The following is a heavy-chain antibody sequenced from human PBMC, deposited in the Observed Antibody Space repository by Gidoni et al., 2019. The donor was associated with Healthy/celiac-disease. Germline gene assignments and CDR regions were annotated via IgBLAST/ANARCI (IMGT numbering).Heavy chain of an antibody. Sequence: QVQLVESGGGVVQPGRSLRLSCAASGFTFSSYGVHWVRQAPGKGLGWVAVISYDGSNKYYADSVKGRFTISRDNSKNTLYLQMNSLRAEDTAVYYCAKGPDYYDSSGYAYWGQGTLVTVSS. J-gene: IGHJ4*02. V-gene: IGHV3-30*18. D-gene: IGHD3-22*01. CDR2: ISYDGSNK. CDR1: GFTFSSYG. CDR3: AKGPDYYDSSGYAY.